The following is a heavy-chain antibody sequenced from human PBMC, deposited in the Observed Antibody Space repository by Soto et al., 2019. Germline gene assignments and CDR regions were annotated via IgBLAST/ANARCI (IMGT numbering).Heavy chain of an antibody. CDR2: IWYDGNIK. J-gene: IGHJ4*02. CDR1: GFTFSSYG. CDR3: ARVSEGGSYYGGLDY. Sequence: QVQLVESGGGVVQPGRSLRLSCAASGFTFSSYGMHWVRQAPGKGLEWVAVIWYDGNIKYYADSVKGRFTISRDNSNNTLFLQMNSLRAEDTAVYYCARVSEGGSYYGGLDYWGQGTLVTVSS. D-gene: IGHD1-26*01. V-gene: IGHV3-33*01.